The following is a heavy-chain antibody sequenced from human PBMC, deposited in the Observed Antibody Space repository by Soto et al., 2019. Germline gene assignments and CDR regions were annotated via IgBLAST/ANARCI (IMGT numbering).Heavy chain of an antibody. Sequence: SETLSLTCAVYGGSFSGYYWSWIRQPPGKGLEWIGEINHSGSTNYNPSLKSRVTISVDTSKNQFSLKLSSVTAADTAVYYCAREGLYQLLLEDYNWFDPWGQGTLVTVSS. CDR3: AREGLYQLLLEDYNWFDP. V-gene: IGHV4-34*01. CDR2: INHSGST. CDR1: GGSFSGYY. J-gene: IGHJ5*02. D-gene: IGHD2-2*01.